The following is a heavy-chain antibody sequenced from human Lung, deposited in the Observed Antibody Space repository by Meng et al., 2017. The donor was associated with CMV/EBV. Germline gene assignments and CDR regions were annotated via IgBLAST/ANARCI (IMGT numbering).Heavy chain of an antibody. J-gene: IGHJ4*02. CDR2: VNPAGGDA. Sequence: GGSLRLSCKASGYTFTSYYLHWIRQAPGQGLEWMGIVNPAGGDATYARTFEGRVTMTRDRSTDTVYLELNRLTPEDTAVYYCARGESINYWGQGTLVTVSS. CDR3: ARGESINY. D-gene: IGHD3-10*01. CDR1: GYTFTSYY. V-gene: IGHV1-46*01.